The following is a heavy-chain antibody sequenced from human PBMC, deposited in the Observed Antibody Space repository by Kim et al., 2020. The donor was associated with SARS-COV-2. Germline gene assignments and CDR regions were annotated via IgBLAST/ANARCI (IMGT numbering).Heavy chain of an antibody. V-gene: IGHV4-34*01. CDR2: INHSGST. CDR3: ARRPLGYCSGGSCYRDAFDI. J-gene: IGHJ3*02. CDR1: GGSFSGYY. D-gene: IGHD2-15*01. Sequence: SETLSLTCAVYGGSFSGYYWSWIRQPPGKGLEWIGEINHSGSTNYNPSLKSRVTISVDTSKNQFSLQLSSVTAADTAVYYCARRPLGYCSGGSCYRDAFDIWGQGTMVTVSS.